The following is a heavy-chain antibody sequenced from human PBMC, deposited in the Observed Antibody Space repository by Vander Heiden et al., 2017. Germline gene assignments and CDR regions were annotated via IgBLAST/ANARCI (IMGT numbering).Heavy chain of an antibody. CDR3: ARVPLKSSSWCSFDY. CDR2: TYDRTKWYN. CDR1: GDSVPSTSAD. Sequence: QVQLQQSGPGLVKPSQTLSLTRAISGDSVPSTSADWNWIRQSTSRVPEWLGRTYDRTKWYNDYAVSVKSRITINPDTSKNQFSLQLNSVTPEDTAVYYCARVPLKSSSWCSFDYWGQGTLVTVSS. V-gene: IGHV6-1*01. D-gene: IGHD6-13*01. J-gene: IGHJ4*02.